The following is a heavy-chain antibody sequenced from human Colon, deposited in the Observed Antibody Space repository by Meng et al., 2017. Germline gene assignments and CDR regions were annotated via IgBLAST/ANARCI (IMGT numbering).Heavy chain of an antibody. CDR1: GGSFSGYY. D-gene: IGHD2/OR15-2a*01. V-gene: IGHV4-34*01. CDR2: INHSGTT. Sequence: HVPLHQWGAGLLEPSATLSLTCAVYGGSFSGYYWSWIRQPPGKGLEWIGEINHSGTTNFTPSLESRVTISIDTSKNQISLNVTSLTAADTAVYYCARGLFSRLRSLWFDPWGQGTLVTVSS. J-gene: IGHJ5*02. CDR3: ARGLFSRLRSLWFDP.